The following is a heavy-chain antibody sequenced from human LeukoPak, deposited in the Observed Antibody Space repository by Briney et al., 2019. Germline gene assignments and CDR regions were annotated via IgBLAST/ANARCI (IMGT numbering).Heavy chain of an antibody. CDR2: ISAYNGNT. CDR1: GYTFTSYG. CDR3: ARAYYYDSSGYGTSFDY. J-gene: IGHJ4*02. D-gene: IGHD3-22*01. V-gene: IGHV1-18*01. Sequence: ASVKVSCKASGYTFTSYGISWVRQAPGHGLEWMGWISAYNGNTNYAQKLQGRVTMTTDTSTSTAYRELRSLRSDDTAVYYCARAYYYDSSGYGTSFDYWGQGTLVTVSS.